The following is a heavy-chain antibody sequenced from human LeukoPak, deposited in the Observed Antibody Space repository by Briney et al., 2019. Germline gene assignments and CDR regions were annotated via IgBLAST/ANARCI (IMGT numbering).Heavy chain of an antibody. Sequence: GGSLRLSCAASGFTFSSYWMSWVRQAPGKGLEWVANIKQDGSEKYYVDSVKGRFTISRDNAKNSLYLQMNSLRSEDTAVYYCARGNSGYSYGQNYYYYMDVWGKGTTVTISS. CDR2: IKQDGSEK. V-gene: IGHV3-7*03. CDR3: ARGNSGYSYGQNYYYYMDV. CDR1: GFTFSSYW. J-gene: IGHJ6*03. D-gene: IGHD5-18*01.